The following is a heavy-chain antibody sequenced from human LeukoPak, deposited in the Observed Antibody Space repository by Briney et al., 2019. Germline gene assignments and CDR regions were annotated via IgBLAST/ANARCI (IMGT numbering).Heavy chain of an antibody. J-gene: IGHJ4*02. V-gene: IGHV3-53*01. CDR2: IYSGGST. CDR1: GFTVSSNY. Sequence: GGSLRLSCAASGFTVSSNYMSWVRQAPGKGLEWVSVIYSGGSTYYADSVKGRFTISRDNSKNTLYLQLNSLRAEDTAVYYCAKEEYSGSLLTLDYWGQGTLVTVSS. CDR3: AKEEYSGSLLTLDY. D-gene: IGHD1-26*01.